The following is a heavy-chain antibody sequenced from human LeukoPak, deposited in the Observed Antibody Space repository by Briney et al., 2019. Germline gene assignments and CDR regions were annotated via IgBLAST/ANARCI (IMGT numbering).Heavy chain of an antibody. V-gene: IGHV3-64*01. CDR2: ISSNGGST. J-gene: IGHJ6*02. CDR3: ARGSGWTYYYYGMDV. Sequence: GGSLTLACQASGFTFSSYAMDWVRQRPGKGLEYVSAISSNGGSTYYANSVKGRFTISRDNSKNTLYLQMGSLRAEDMAVYYCARGSGWTYYYYGMDVWGQGTTVTVSS. D-gene: IGHD6-19*01. CDR1: GFTFSSYA.